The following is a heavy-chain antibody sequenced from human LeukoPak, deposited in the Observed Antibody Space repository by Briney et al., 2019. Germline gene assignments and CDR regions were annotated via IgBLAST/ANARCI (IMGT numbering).Heavy chain of an antibody. D-gene: IGHD6-25*01. V-gene: IGHV1-69*13. CDR1: GGTFSKYA. Sequence: GASVKVSCKASGGTFSKYAISWVRQAPGQGLEWMGGIIPMLNKANYAQKFQGRVTIIADESTTTVYMEMSSLKYNDTAMYYCARDAAWGQGTPVTVSS. CDR3: ARDAA. J-gene: IGHJ4*02. CDR2: IIPMLNKA.